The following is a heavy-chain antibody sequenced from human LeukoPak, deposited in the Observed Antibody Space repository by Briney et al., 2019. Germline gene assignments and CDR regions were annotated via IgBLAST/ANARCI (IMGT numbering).Heavy chain of an antibody. V-gene: IGHV1-69*06. CDR3: ARGGYCSSTSCRWNWFDP. CDR2: IIPIFGTA. CDR1: GGTFSSYA. J-gene: IGHJ5*02. Sequence: GASVKVSCKASGGTFSSYAISWVRQAPGQGLEGMGGIIPIFGTANYAQKFQGRVTITADKSTSTAYMELSSLRSEDTAVYYCARGGYCSSTSCRWNWFDPWGQGTLVTVSS. D-gene: IGHD2-2*01.